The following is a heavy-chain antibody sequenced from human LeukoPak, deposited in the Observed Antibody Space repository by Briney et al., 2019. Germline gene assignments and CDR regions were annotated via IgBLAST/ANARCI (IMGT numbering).Heavy chain of an antibody. CDR1: GYTFTGYY. Sequence: ASVKVSCKASGYTFTGYYMHWVRQAPGQGLEWMGIINPSGGSTSYAQKFQGRVTMTRDTSISTAYMELSRLRSDDTAVYYCARGGIVVVPAAAKGAFDIWGQGTMVTVSS. V-gene: IGHV1-46*01. J-gene: IGHJ3*02. D-gene: IGHD2-2*01. CDR3: ARGGIVVVPAAAKGAFDI. CDR2: INPSGGST.